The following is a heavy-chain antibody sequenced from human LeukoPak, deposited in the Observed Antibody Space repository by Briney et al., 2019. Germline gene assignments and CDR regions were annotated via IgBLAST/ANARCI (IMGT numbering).Heavy chain of an antibody. CDR1: GFSFDDYT. J-gene: IGHJ4*02. CDR2: ISWDGGSR. CDR3: VATQISGDNNDSFDY. D-gene: IGHD5-18*01. V-gene: IGHV3-43*01. Sequence: GGSLRLSCAASGFSFDDYTMNWVRQVPGKGLEWISLISWDGGSRHYADSVKGRFTISKDNSKNSLYLQVNSLRTEDTALYYCVATQISGDNNDSFDYWGQGTLVTVSS.